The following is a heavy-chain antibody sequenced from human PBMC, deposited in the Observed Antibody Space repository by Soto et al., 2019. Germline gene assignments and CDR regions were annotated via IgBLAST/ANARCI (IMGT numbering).Heavy chain of an antibody. CDR1: GFTFSSYG. CDR2: ISYDGSYK. V-gene: IGHV3-30*18. CDR3: AKQGKARGNWYFDY. D-gene: IGHD1-1*01. Sequence: QVQLVESGGGVVQPGRSLRLSCAASGFTFSSYGMHWVRQARGKGLEWVAVISYDGSYKDYADSVKGRFTISRDNSKNTLYLQMNSLRAEDTAVYYCAKQGKARGNWYFDYWGQGTMVSVSS. J-gene: IGHJ4*02.